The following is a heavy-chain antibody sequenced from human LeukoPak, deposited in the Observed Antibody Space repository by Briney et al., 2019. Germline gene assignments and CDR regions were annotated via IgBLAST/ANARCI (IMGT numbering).Heavy chain of an antibody. V-gene: IGHV4-4*07. CDR3: ASPLVDQGGDAFDI. J-gene: IGHJ3*02. D-gene: IGHD2-8*02. CDR1: GGSISSYY. CDR2: IYTSGST. Sequence: SETLSLTCTGSGGSISSYYWSWIRQPAGKGLEGFGRIYTSGSTNYNPSLKSRVTMSVDTSKNQFSLKLSSVTAADTAVYYCASPLVDQGGDAFDIWGQGTMVTVSS.